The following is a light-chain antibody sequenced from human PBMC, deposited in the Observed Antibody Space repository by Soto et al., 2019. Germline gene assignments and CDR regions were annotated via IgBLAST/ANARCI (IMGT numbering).Light chain of an antibody. V-gene: IGKV1-33*01. J-gene: IGKJ1*01. CDR1: QDISNY. CDR2: DAS. CDR3: QQYDNLRRT. Sequence: DIQMTQSPSSLSASVGDRVTITCQASQDISNYLNWDQQKPGKAPKLLIYDASNLETGVPSRFSGSGSGTDFTFTISSLQPEDIATYYCQQYDNLRRTFGQGTKVDIK.